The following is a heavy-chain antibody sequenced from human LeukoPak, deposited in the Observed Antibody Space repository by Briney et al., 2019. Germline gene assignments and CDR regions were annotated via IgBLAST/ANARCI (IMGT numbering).Heavy chain of an antibody. V-gene: IGHV3-30*03. D-gene: IGHD6-13*01. J-gene: IGHJ4*02. CDR3: ARGGGSSWDY. CDR1: GFTFSNYG. CDR2: ISYDGSNK. Sequence: PGGSLRLSCAASGFTFSNYGIHWVRQAPGKGLEWVAVISYDGSNKYYADSVKGRFTISRDNSKNTLYLQMNSLRAEDTAVYYCARGGGSSWDYWGQGTLVTVSS.